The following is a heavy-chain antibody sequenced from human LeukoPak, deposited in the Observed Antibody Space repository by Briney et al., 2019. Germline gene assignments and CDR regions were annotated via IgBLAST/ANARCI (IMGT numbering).Heavy chain of an antibody. CDR1: GGSISSYY. V-gene: IGHV4-59*08. CDR2: IHYSGST. Sequence: SETLSLTCAVSGGSISSYYWSWIRQPPGKGLEWIGYIHYSGSTNYNPSLKSRVTISLDTSKKQFFLRLSSVTAADTAVYYCAMYDSFFDYCGQGTLVTVSS. J-gene: IGHJ4*02. D-gene: IGHD1-1*01. CDR3: AMYDSFFDY.